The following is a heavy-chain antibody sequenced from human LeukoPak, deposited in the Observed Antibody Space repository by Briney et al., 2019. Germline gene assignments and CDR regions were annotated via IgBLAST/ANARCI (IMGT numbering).Heavy chain of an antibody. J-gene: IGHJ3*01. CDR2: IHYSGST. CDR3: PRSVSWGLLVRDDAFDV. D-gene: IGHD2-21*01. CDR1: GXSISSYH. Sequence: SETLSLTCTVSGXSISSYHWIWIRQPPGKGLEWIGYIHYSGSTNYNPSLKSRVTTSVDTSKKQFSLKLRSVTAADTAVYYCPRSVSWGLLVRDDAFDVWGQGTMVTVTS. V-gene: IGHV4-59*08.